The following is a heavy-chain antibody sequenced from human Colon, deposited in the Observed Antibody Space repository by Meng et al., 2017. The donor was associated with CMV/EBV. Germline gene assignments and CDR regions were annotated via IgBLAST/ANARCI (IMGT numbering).Heavy chain of an antibody. CDR1: GFTFNNYG. J-gene: IGHJ4*02. D-gene: IGHD3-16*02. CDR3: ARQTNSYDPLWGSYRYMEY. V-gene: IGHV3-30*19. CDR2: ISDNGRNK. Sequence: GESLKISCAASGFTFNNYGMHWVRQAPGKGLEWVAVISDNGRNKYHADSVKGRFTISRDNSENTLFLQMNSLRDEDTAVYYCARQTNSYDPLWGSYRYMEYWGQGALVTVS.